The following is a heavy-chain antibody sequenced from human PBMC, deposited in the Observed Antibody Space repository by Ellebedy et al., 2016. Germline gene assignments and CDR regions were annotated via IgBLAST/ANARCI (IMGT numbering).Heavy chain of an antibody. CDR1: GYTFTSYG. Sequence: ASVKVSCKASGYTFTSYGISWVRQAPGQGLEWMGWISAYNGNTNYAQKLQGRVTMTTDTSTSTAYLELRNLRSDDTAVFYCARDGEVIRGVWFDPWGQGTLVTVSS. CDR3: ARDGEVIRGVWFDP. CDR2: ISAYNGNT. J-gene: IGHJ5*02. D-gene: IGHD3-10*01. V-gene: IGHV1-18*04.